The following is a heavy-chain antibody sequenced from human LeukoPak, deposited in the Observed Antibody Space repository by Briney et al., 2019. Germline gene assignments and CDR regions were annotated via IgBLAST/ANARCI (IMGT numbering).Heavy chain of an antibody. J-gene: IGHJ6*02. CDR1: GFTFNNYW. D-gene: IGHD6-13*01. Sequence: GGSLRLSSAASGFTFNNYWMSWVRQAPGKGLEWVANIKQDGIEKYYVDSVKGRFTISRDNAKNSLYLQMNSLRAEDTAIYYCTRDRAVAAGSRSDYYYGMDVWGQGTTVTVSS. V-gene: IGHV3-7*01. CDR3: TRDRAVAAGSRSDYYYGMDV. CDR2: IKQDGIEK.